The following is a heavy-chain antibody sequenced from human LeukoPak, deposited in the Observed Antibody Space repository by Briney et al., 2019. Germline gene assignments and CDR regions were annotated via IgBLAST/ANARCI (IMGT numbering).Heavy chain of an antibody. D-gene: IGHD3-10*01. Sequence: SETLSFTCTVTGGSISSGSYYWSWIRQPAGKGLEWIGRIYTSGSTNYNPSLKSRVTISVDTSKNQFSLKLSSVTAADTAVYYCARGPTTMVRGVIGFDPWGQGTLVTVSS. CDR1: GGSISSGSYY. J-gene: IGHJ5*02. CDR3: ARGPTTMVRGVIGFDP. CDR2: IYTSGST. V-gene: IGHV4-61*02.